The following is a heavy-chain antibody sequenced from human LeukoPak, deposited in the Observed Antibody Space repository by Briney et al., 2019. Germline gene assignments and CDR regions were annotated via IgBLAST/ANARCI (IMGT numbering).Heavy chain of an antibody. D-gene: IGHD1-26*01. CDR1: GFTFSSYS. CDR3: ARVRSGGPDY. Sequence: PGGSLRLSCAASGFTFSSYSMNWVRQAPGKGLEWVSYISSSSSTIYYADSVKGRFTISRDNAKNSLYLQMNSLRAEDTAVYYCARVRSGGPDYWGQGTLVTVSS. J-gene: IGHJ4*02. V-gene: IGHV3-48*01. CDR2: ISSSSSTI.